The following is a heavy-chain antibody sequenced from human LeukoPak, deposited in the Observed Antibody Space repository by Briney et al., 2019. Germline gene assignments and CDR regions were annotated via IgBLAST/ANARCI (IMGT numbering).Heavy chain of an antibody. J-gene: IGHJ6*03. Sequence: PGGSLRLSCAASGFTFSSYSMNWVRQAPGKGLEWVSSISSSSSYIYYADSVKGRFTISRDNAKNSLYLQMNSLRAEDTAVYYCARDVRFLEWSYPPGGSGYMDVWGKGTTVTVSS. V-gene: IGHV3-21*01. CDR3: ARDVRFLEWSYPPGGSGYMDV. CDR1: GFTFSSYS. D-gene: IGHD3-3*01. CDR2: ISSSSSYI.